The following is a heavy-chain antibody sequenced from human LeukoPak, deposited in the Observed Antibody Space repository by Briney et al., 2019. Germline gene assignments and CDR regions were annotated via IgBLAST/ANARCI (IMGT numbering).Heavy chain of an antibody. V-gene: IGHV3-21*01. CDR2: ISSSGSYI. D-gene: IGHD2-15*01. J-gene: IGHJ5*02. CDR1: GFTFSSYS. Sequence: PGGSLRLSRAASGFTFSSYSMNWVRQAPGKGLEWVSSISSSGSYIYYLDSVRGRFTISRDNAKNSLYLQMNSLRAEDTAVYYCARVVNWFDPWGQGTLVTVSS. CDR3: ARVVNWFDP.